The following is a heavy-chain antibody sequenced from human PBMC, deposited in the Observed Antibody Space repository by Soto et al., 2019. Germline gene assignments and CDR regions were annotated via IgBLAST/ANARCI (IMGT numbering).Heavy chain of an antibody. Sequence: ASVKVSCKASGYTFSNYGISWVRQAPGQGLEWMGWISAYNGKTYDAERLQGRVTMTTDTSTSTAYMELRSLRSDDTAVYYCAREANCGSDCYSPAGYSQHWGQGTLVTVSS. J-gene: IGHJ1*01. CDR3: AREANCGSDCYSPAGYSQH. V-gene: IGHV1-18*04. D-gene: IGHD2-21*02. CDR1: GYTFSNYG. CDR2: ISAYNGKT.